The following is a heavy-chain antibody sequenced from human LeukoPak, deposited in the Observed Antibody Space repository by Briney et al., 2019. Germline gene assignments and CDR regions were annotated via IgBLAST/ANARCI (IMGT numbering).Heavy chain of an antibody. J-gene: IGHJ4*02. Sequence: ASVTVSCKASGGTFSSYAISWVRQAPGQGLEWMGGIIPIFGTANYAQKFQGRVTITADESTSTAYMELSSLRSEDTAVYYCARVAGGSGSYYLFDYWGQGTLVTVSS. CDR3: ARVAGGSGSYYLFDY. V-gene: IGHV1-69*13. D-gene: IGHD3-10*01. CDR2: IIPIFGTA. CDR1: GGTFSSYA.